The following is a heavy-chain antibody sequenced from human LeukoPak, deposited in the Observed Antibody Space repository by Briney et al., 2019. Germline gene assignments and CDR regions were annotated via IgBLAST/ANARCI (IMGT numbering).Heavy chain of an antibody. CDR3: ARSGSYALWAFDI. D-gene: IGHD1-26*01. Sequence: GGSLRLSCAASGFTFSSYSMNWVRQAPGKGLEWVSSISSSSSYIYYADSVKGRFTISKDNAKNSLYLQMNSLRAEDTAVYYCARSGSYALWAFDIWGQGTMVTVSS. V-gene: IGHV3-21*01. J-gene: IGHJ3*02. CDR2: ISSSSSYI. CDR1: GFTFSSYS.